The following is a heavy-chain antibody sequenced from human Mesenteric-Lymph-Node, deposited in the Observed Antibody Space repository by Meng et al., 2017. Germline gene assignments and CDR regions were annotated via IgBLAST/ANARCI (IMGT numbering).Heavy chain of an antibody. CDR2: INPNSGGT. Sequence: LVQSVAEVKKPGAPVKVSVKASGYTFTSYAMNWVRQAPGQGLEWMGWINPNSGGTKYAQKFQGRVTMTRDTSISTAYMELSSLRSEDTAVYYCARNLVRGYGDYAWGQGTLVTVSS. CDR3: ARNLVRGYGDYA. CDR1: GYTFTSYA. V-gene: IGHV1-2*02. J-gene: IGHJ4*02. D-gene: IGHD4-17*01.